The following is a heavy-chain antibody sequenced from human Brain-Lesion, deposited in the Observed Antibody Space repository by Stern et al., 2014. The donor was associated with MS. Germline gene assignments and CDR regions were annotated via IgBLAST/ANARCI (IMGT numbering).Heavy chain of an antibody. CDR1: GGSISSSNW. CDR2: IYHSGGT. CDR3: ARELPDLNAFDI. J-gene: IGHJ3*02. D-gene: IGHD1-14*01. Sequence: VQLVQSGPGLVKPSGTLSLTCAVSGGSISSSNWWRWVRPSPGKGLEWVGEIYHSGGTKYSPSFESRVIISADKSKNQFSLKLSYVTAADTAVYYCARELPDLNAFDIWGQGTMVTVSS. V-gene: IGHV4-4*02.